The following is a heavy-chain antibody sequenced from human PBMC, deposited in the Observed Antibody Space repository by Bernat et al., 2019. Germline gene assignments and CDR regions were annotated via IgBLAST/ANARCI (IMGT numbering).Heavy chain of an antibody. Sequence: EVQLVESGGGLVQPGRSLRLSCTASGFTFGDYDVSWVRQAPGKGLEWVGFIRSKAYGGTPESAASVKGRFTISRDDSISIAYLQMNSLKPDDTAVYYCGRQYYFDYWGQGTLVTVSS. CDR2: IRSKAYGGTP. CDR1: GFTFGDYD. V-gene: IGHV3-49*04. CDR3: GRQYYFDY. J-gene: IGHJ4*02. D-gene: IGHD2/OR15-2a*01.